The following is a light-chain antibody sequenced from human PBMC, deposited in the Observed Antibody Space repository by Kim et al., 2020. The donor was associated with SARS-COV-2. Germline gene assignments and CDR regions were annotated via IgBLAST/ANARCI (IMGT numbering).Light chain of an antibody. V-gene: IGKV4-1*01. Sequence: ATINCKSSQSVLYSSNNKSYLAWYQQKPGQPPKLLIYWASTRESGVPDRFSGSGSGTDFTLTISRLQAEDVAVYYCQQYYSTPPYTFGQGTKLEI. CDR2: WAS. J-gene: IGKJ2*01. CDR3: QQYYSTPPYT. CDR1: QSVLYSSNNKSY.